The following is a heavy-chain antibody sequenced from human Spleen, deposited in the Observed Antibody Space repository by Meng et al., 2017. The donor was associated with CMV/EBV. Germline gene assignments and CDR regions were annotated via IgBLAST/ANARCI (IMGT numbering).Heavy chain of an antibody. CDR1: GDSVSRDSAA. Sequence: QAQLQQSGPGLVKPSPTLSLTCVIFGDSVSRDSAAWIWIRQSPSRGLEWLGRTYYRSKWYNDYAVSVKNRMTINPDTSKNQFSLQLNSVTPEDTAVYYCVRDQLGLDYWGQGTLVTVSS. CDR2: TYYRSKWYN. CDR3: VRDQLGLDY. V-gene: IGHV6-1*01. D-gene: IGHD1-1*01. J-gene: IGHJ4*02.